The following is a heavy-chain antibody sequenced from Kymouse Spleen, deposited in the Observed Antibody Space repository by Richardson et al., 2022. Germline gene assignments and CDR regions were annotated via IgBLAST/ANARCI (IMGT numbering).Heavy chain of an antibody. CDR3: AKDYDFWSGYSFTTTTTVWTS. V-gene: IGHV3-9*01. CDR1: GFTFDDYA. J-gene: IGHJ6*02. D-gene: IGHD3-3*01. CDR2: ISWNSGSI. Sequence: EVQLVESGGGLVQPGRSLRLSCAASGFTFDDYAMHWVRQAPGKGLEWVSGISWNSGSIGYADSVKGRFTISRDNAKNSLYLQMNSLRAEDTALYYCAKDYDFWSGYSFTTTTTVWTSGAKGPRSPSPQ.